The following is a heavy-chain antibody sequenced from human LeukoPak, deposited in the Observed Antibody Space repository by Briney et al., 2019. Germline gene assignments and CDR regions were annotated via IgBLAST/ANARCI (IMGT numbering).Heavy chain of an antibody. CDR3: ARFRGLSPSGSGGLYYFDY. D-gene: IGHD3-10*01. Sequence: PSETLSLTCAVYGGSFSGYYWSWIRQPPGKGLEWNGEINHSGSTNSNPSLKSRVTISVDTSKNQFSLKLSSVTAADTAVYYCARFRGLSPSGSGGLYYFDYWGQGTLVTVSS. CDR1: GGSFSGYY. J-gene: IGHJ4*02. V-gene: IGHV4-34*01. CDR2: INHSGST.